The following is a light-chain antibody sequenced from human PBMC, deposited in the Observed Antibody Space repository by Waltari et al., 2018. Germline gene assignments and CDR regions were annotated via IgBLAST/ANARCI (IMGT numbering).Light chain of an antibody. CDR3: VQGTHWPWT. Sequence: IVMTQTPLSLSVTPGQSAAISCTSSQSLLKSDGATHLFWSLQTPGQAPQRRIYRVSNQFSGGPDRFSGSGSGTDFTLRISRMEAEDVGVYYCVQGTHWPWTFGQGTKMEIE. CDR2: RVS. V-gene: IGKV2-29*03. J-gene: IGKJ1*01. CDR1: QSLLKSDGATH.